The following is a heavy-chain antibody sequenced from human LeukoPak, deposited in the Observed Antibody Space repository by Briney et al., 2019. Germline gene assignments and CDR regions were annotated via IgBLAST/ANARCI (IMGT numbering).Heavy chain of an antibody. Sequence: GGSLRLSCAASGFTFSSYAMHWVRQAPGKGLEWVAVISYDGSNKYYADSVKGRFTISRDNSKNTLYLQMNSLRAEDTAVYYCARDRRYYGSGSYLGYWGQGTLVTVSS. J-gene: IGHJ4*02. CDR3: ARDRRYYGSGSYLGY. CDR1: GFTFSSYA. CDR2: ISYDGSNK. V-gene: IGHV3-30-3*01. D-gene: IGHD3-10*01.